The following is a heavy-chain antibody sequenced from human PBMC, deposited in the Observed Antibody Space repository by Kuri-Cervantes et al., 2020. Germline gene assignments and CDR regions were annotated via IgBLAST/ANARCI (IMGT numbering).Heavy chain of an antibody. CDR1: GFTFSSYA. Sequence: GGSLRLSCAASGFTFSSYAMSWVRQAPGKGLGWVSAISGSGGSTYYADSVKGRFTISRDNSKNTLYLQMNSLRAEDTAVYYCVFGIRRYFDYWGQGTLVTVSS. V-gene: IGHV3-23*01. D-gene: IGHD3-3*01. CDR2: ISGSGGST. J-gene: IGHJ4*02. CDR3: VFGIRRYFDY.